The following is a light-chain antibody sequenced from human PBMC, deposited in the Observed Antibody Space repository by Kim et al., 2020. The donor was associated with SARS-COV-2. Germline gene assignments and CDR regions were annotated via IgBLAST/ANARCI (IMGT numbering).Light chain of an antibody. CDR3: QKYNSAPLT. CDR2: LTS. J-gene: IGKJ4*01. V-gene: IGKV1-27*01. CDR1: QGIGKY. Sequence: DIQMTQSPSSLSASVGDRVTITCRASQGIGKYLAWYQQKPGKIPKLLIYLTSTVQSGVPSRFSGSGYGTDFTLTISSLQPEDVATYYCQKYNSAPLTFGGGTKVDIK.